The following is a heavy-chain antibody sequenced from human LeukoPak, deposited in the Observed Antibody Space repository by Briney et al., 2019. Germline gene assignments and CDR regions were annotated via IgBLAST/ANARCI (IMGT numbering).Heavy chain of an antibody. V-gene: IGHV1-8*01. CDR1: GYTFTGYD. CDR3: ARVYSGSQGDFDY. J-gene: IGHJ4*02. D-gene: IGHD1-26*01. Sequence: ASVKVSCKASGYTFTGYDINWVRQATGQGLEWMGWMNPNSGNTGYAQKFQGRVTMTRNTSISTAYMELSSLRSEDTAVYYCARVYSGSQGDFDYWGQGTLVTVSS. CDR2: MNPNSGNT.